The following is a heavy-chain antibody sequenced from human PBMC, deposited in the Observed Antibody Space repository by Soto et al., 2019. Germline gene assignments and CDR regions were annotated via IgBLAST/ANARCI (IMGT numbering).Heavy chain of an antibody. CDR1: GFTFSGST. V-gene: IGHV3-73*01. CDR3: TRDGSSSLSHDY. Sequence: GGSLRLSCAASGFTFSGSTIHWVRQASGKGLEWVGRIRSKANSYATAYAASVKGRFTISRDDSKNTAYLQMNSLKTEDTAVYYCTRDGSSSLSHDYWGQGTLVTVSS. J-gene: IGHJ4*02. D-gene: IGHD6-6*01. CDR2: IRSKANSYAT.